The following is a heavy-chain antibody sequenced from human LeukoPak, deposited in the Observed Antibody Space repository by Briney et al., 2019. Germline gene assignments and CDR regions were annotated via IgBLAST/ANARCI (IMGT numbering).Heavy chain of an antibody. Sequence: GGSLRLSCAASGFTFSRYWMHLVRQAPGKGLVWVSHISSDGSTTSYADAVKGRYPISRDNAKNTLYLQMNSLRAEDTAVYYCARETSYGMDVWGQGTTVTVSS. CDR1: GFTFSRYW. V-gene: IGHV3-74*01. CDR2: ISSDGSTT. CDR3: ARETSYGMDV. J-gene: IGHJ6*02.